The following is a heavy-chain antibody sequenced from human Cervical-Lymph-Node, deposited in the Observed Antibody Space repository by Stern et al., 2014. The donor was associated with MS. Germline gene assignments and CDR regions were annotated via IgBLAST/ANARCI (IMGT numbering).Heavy chain of an antibody. V-gene: IGHV1-69*06. CDR3: MVPSTLVTGYYTDPGY. D-gene: IGHD3/OR15-3a*01. CDR1: GITFTTST. J-gene: IGHJ4*02. CDR2: IIPLVAGA. Sequence: QVQLVQSGAEVKKPGSSVIVSCKASGITFTTSTFAWVRQAPGQRLEWMGRIIPLVAGATYARTFQGRLTFSADSSANIAYMELANLRSDDTAIYYCMVPSTLVTGYYTDPGYWGQGTLITVSS.